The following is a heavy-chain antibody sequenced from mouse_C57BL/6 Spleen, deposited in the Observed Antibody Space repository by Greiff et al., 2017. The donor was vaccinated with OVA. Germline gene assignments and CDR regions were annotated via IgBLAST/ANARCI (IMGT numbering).Heavy chain of an antibody. Sequence: EVQRVESGGGLVKPGGSLKLSCAASGFTFSDYGMHWVRQAPEKGLAWVAYISSGSSTIYYEDTVKGRFTISRDNAKNTLFRQMTGRRSEDTAMDYCAILTGGYFDGWGTGTTVTVSS. CDR3: AILTGGYFDG. CDR2: ISSGSSTI. J-gene: IGHJ1*03. CDR1: GFTFSDYG. V-gene: IGHV5-17*01.